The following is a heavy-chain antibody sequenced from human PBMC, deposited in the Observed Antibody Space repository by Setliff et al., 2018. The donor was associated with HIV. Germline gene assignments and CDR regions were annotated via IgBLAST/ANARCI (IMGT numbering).Heavy chain of an antibody. CDR3: ARDGSGQQLYDY. V-gene: IGHV1-18*01. Sequence: GASVKVSCKASGYTFTSYGISWVRQAPGQGLEWMGWISAYNGNTNYAQKLQGRVTMTTDTSTSTAYMELSRLRSEDTAVYYCARDGSGQQLYDYWGQGTLVTVSS. D-gene: IGHD6-13*01. CDR1: GYTFTSYG. CDR2: ISAYNGNT. J-gene: IGHJ4*02.